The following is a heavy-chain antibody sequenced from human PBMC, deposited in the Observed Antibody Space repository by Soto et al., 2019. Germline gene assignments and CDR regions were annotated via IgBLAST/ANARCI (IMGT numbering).Heavy chain of an antibody. D-gene: IGHD6-13*01. Sequence: GASVKVSCKASGYTFTSYDINWVRQATGQGLEWMGWMNPNSGNTGYAQKFQGRVTMTRNTSISTAYMELSSLRSEDTAVYYCARVLRYSSSWYSKYYYYGMDVWGQGTTVTVSS. CDR2: MNPNSGNT. V-gene: IGHV1-8*01. J-gene: IGHJ6*02. CDR3: ARVLRYSSSWYSKYYYYGMDV. CDR1: GYTFTSYD.